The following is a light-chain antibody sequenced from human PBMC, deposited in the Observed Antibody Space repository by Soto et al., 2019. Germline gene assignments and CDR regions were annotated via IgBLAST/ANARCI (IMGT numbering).Light chain of an antibody. CDR1: SSDVGGYNY. Sequence: QSALTQPASVSGSPGQSITISCTGTSSDVGGYNYVSWYQQHPGKAPKLIIHEVSNRPSGVPDRFSGSKSGNTASLTISGLQAEDEADYYCCSYAGSYTWVFGGGTKLTVL. J-gene: IGLJ3*02. V-gene: IGLV2-11*01. CDR3: CSYAGSYTWV. CDR2: EVS.